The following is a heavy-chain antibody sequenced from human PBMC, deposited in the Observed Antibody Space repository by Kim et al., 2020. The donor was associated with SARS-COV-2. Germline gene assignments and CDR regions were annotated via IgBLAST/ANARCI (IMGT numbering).Heavy chain of an antibody. J-gene: IGHJ4*02. V-gene: IGHV3-21*01. D-gene: IGHD6-19*01. CDR3: ARPVAGTQDFDY. Sequence: YYADSGKGRFTISRDNAKTSLYLQMNSLRAEDTAVYYCARPVAGTQDFDYWGQGTLVTVSS.